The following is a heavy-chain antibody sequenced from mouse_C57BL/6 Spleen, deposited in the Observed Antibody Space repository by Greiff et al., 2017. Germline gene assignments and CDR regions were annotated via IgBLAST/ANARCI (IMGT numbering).Heavy chain of an antibody. CDR2: IDPSDSYT. CDR3: ARSTAQAPWFAY. V-gene: IGHV1-59*01. Sequence: VQLQQPGAELVRPGTSVKLSCKASGYTFTSYWMHWVKQRPGQGLEWIGVIDPSDSYTNYNQKFKGKATLTVDKSSSTAYMQLSSLTSEDSAVYYCARSTAQAPWFAYWGQGTLVTVSA. J-gene: IGHJ3*01. D-gene: IGHD3-2*02. CDR1: GYTFTSYW.